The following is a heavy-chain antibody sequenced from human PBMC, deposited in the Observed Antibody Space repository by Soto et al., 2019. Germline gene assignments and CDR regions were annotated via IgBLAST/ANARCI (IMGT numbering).Heavy chain of an antibody. V-gene: IGHV1-18*01. CDR1: GYTFTSYG. Sequence: ASVKVSCKASGYTFTSYGISWVRQAPGQGLEWMGWISAYNGNTNYAQKLQGRVTMTTDTSTSTAYMELRSLRSDDTAVYYCARGLGYCSGGSCSTSLSPWGQGTLVTVSS. CDR2: ISAYNGNT. CDR3: ARGLGYCSGGSCSTSLSP. D-gene: IGHD2-15*01. J-gene: IGHJ4*02.